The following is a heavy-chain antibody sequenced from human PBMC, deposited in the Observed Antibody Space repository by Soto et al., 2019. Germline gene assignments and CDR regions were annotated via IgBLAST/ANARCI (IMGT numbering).Heavy chain of an antibody. J-gene: IGHJ4*02. CDR1: GGSISSGGYY. V-gene: IGHV4-31*01. CDR3: ARFRDSVGLSVQALFDY. Sequence: QVQLQESGPGLVKPSQTLSLTCTVSGGSISSGGYYWSWIRQHPGKGLEWIGYIYYSGSAYYNPSLRXPXTXSXXTSKDQSSLTRSSVTASDTAVYYCARFRDSVGLSVQALFDYWGQGTLVTVSS. CDR2: IYYSGSA. D-gene: IGHD3-10*01.